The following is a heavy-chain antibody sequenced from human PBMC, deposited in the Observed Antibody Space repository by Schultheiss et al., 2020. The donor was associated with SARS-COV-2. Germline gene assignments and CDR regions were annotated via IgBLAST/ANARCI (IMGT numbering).Heavy chain of an antibody. Sequence: SVKVSCKASGGTFSSYAISWVRQAPGQGLEWMGGIIPIIGIANYAQKFQGRVTMTRDTSISTAYMELSSLRSEDTAVYYCARGGSIAAAAFDPWGQGTLVTVSS. V-gene: IGHV1-69*10. CDR1: GGTFSSYA. CDR3: ARGGSIAAAAFDP. D-gene: IGHD6-13*01. J-gene: IGHJ5*02. CDR2: IIPIIGIA.